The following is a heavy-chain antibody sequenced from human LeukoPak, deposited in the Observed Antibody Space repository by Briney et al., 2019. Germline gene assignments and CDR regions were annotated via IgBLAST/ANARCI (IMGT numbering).Heavy chain of an antibody. V-gene: IGHV3-74*01. CDR2: INSDGSST. CDR3: AREEAAAGSFDY. D-gene: IGHD6-13*01. J-gene: IGHJ4*02. CDR1: GFTFSSYW. Sequence: GGSLRLSCAASGFTFSSYWMHWVRQAPGRGLVWVSRINSDGSSTSYADSVKGRFTISRDNAKNTLYLQMNSLRAEDTAVYYCAREEAAAGSFDYWGQGTLVTVSS.